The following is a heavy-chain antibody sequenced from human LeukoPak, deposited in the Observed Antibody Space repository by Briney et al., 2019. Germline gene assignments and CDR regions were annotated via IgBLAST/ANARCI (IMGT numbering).Heavy chain of an antibody. V-gene: IGHV4-59*01. Sequence: SETLSLTCTVSGGSISSYYWSWIRQPPGKGLEWIGYIYYSGSTNYNPSLKSRVTISVDTSKNQFSLKLSSVTAADTAVYYCARGPAGQYYDFWSGPLEYYYYMDVWGKGTTVTVSS. CDR3: ARGPAGQYYDFWSGPLEYYYYMDV. J-gene: IGHJ6*03. CDR2: IYYSGST. D-gene: IGHD3-3*01. CDR1: GGSISSYY.